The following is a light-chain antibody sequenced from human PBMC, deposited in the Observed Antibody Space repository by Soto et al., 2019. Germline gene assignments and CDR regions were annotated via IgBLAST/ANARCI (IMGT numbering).Light chain of an antibody. CDR2: GAS. CDR3: QQANSFPLT. V-gene: IGKV3-15*01. CDR1: QSISDT. Sequence: EIVMTQSPVTLSVSPGGRATLSCRASQSISDTLAWYQQKPGQAPRLLIHGASTRAPSRFSGSGSGTDFTLTISSLQPEDFATYYCQQANSFPLTFGQGTRLENK. J-gene: IGKJ5*01.